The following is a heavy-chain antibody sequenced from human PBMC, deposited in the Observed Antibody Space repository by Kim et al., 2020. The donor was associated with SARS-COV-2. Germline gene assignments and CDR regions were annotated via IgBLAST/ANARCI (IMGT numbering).Heavy chain of an antibody. D-gene: IGHD3-10*01. Sequence: VKGRYTISRDKSKNTLYLQMNSLRAEDTAVYYCAKALLLWLGESTDAFDIWGQGTMVTVSS. V-gene: IGHV3-23*01. CDR3: AKALLLWLGESTDAFDI. J-gene: IGHJ3*02.